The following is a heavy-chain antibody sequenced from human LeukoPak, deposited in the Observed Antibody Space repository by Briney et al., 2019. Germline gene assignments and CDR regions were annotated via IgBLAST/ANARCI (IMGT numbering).Heavy chain of an antibody. CDR2: ISAYNGNT. CDR3: ARGHYDILTGRNYYYYYGMDV. V-gene: IGHV1-18*01. J-gene: IGHJ6*02. D-gene: IGHD3-9*01. Sequence: SVKVSCKASGYTFSSYGISWVRQAPGQGLEWMGWISAYNGNTNYAQKLQGRVTMTTDTSTSTAYMELRSLRSDDTAVYYCARGHYDILTGRNYYYYYGMDVWGQGTTVTVSS. CDR1: GYTFSSYG.